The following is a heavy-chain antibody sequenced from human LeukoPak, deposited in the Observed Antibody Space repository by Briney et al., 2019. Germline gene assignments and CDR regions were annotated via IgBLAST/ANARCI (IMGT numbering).Heavy chain of an antibody. V-gene: IGHV3-21*01. CDR3: ARGESAAGDASEFAY. D-gene: IGHD6-13*01. CDR2: ITSRSSSI. Sequence: GGSLRLSCAASGFTFSSYAMDWVRQAPGKGLEWVSSITSRSSSIYYADSVKGRFTISRDNAKNSLYLHMNSLRAEDTAVYYCARGESAAGDASEFAYWGQGIPVTVSS. J-gene: IGHJ4*02. CDR1: GFTFSSYA.